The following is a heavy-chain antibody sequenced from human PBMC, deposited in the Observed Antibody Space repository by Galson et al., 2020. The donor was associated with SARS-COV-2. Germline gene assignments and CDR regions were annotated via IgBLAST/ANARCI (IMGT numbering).Heavy chain of an antibody. CDR1: RFTFSSNS. V-gene: IGHV3-21*01. D-gene: IGHD3-22*01. J-gene: IGHJ6*03. CDR2: ISSSSSYL. Sequence: GGSLRLSCAPSRFTFSSNSMNWARQAPGKGLEWVSSISSSSSYLYSADSVKGRFTISRDNAKNSLYLQMNSLRAEDTAVYYCARDLGNNYYDSSGLMDVWGKGTTVTVSS. CDR3: ARDLGNNYYDSSGLMDV.